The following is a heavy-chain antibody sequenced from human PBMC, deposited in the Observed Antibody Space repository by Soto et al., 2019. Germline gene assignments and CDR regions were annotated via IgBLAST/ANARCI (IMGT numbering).Heavy chain of an antibody. V-gene: IGHV4-34*01. Sequence: SETLSLTCAVYGGSFSGYYWSWIRQPPGKGLEWIGEINHSGSTNYNPSLKSRVTISVDTSKNQFSLKLSSVTAADTAVYYCAGGLCTNGVCYTYYYYGMDVWGQGTTVTVSS. CDR1: GGSFSGYY. CDR2: INHSGST. J-gene: IGHJ6*02. D-gene: IGHD2-8*01. CDR3: AGGLCTNGVCYTYYYYGMDV.